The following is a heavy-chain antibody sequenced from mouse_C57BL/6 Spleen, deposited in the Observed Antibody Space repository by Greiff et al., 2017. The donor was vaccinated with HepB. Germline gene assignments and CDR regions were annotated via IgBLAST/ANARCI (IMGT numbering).Heavy chain of an antibody. CDR1: GYTFTSYW. D-gene: IGHD2-1*01. CDR2: INPSNGGT. Sequence: VQLQESGTELVKPGASVKLSCKASGYTFTSYWMHWVKQRPGQGLEWIGNINPSNGGTNYNEKFKSKATLTVDKSSSTAYMQLSSLTSEDSAVYYCARSGNYVYFDYWGQGTTLTVSS. CDR3: ARSGNYVYFDY. J-gene: IGHJ2*01. V-gene: IGHV1-53*01.